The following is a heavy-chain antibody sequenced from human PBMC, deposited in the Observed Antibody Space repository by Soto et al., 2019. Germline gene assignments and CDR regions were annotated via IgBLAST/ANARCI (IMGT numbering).Heavy chain of an antibody. CDR3: ARINWGDYKYYGLDV. J-gene: IGHJ6*02. Sequence: PSETLSLTCTVSGGSISSRSHYWVWMRQPPGKGLECIGYIYSSGTTNHSPSLKSRVTISVDTSKNQFSLKLRSVTAADTAVYYCARINWGDYKYYGLDVWGQGTKVTVSS. D-gene: IGHD7-27*01. CDR1: GGSISSRSHY. V-gene: IGHV4-61*05. CDR2: IYSSGTT.